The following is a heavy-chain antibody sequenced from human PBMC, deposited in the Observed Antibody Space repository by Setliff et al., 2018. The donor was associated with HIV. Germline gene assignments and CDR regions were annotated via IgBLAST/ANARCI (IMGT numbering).Heavy chain of an antibody. V-gene: IGHV4-39*01. CDR2: FYYRGSS. Sequence: PSETLSLTCTVSGDSISRRIYYWGWIRQPPGKGLEWIGNFYYRGSSHYNPSLKSRVAISVDTSKNQFSLKLISVSAADTAVYYCAKLLPAADMAREIDSWGQGTLVTVSS. CDR1: GDSISRRIYY. D-gene: IGHD2-2*01. J-gene: IGHJ4*02. CDR3: AKLLPAADMAREIDS.